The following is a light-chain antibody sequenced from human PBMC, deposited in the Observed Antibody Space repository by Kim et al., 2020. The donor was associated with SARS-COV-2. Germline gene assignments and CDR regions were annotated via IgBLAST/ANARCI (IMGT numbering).Light chain of an antibody. Sequence: SYELTQPPSVSVSPGQTASITCSGDKLGDTYACWYQQKPGQSPVLVIYQDTKRPSGIPERFSGSTSGNTVTLTISGTQAMDEADYYCQAWDSSNWVFGGGTKLTVL. CDR3: QAWDSSNWV. CDR2: QDT. V-gene: IGLV3-1*01. CDR1: KLGDTY. J-gene: IGLJ3*02.